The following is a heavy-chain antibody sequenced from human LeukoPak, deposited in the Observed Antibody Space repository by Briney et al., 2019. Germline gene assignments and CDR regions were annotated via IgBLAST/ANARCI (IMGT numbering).Heavy chain of an antibody. CDR2: IKQDGSEK. CDR3: ARQSMGFDY. D-gene: IGHD2-8*01. Sequence: LGGSLRLSCAASGFTVSSNYMSWVRQAPGKGLEWVANIKQDGSEKYYVDSVKGRFTISRDNAKNSLYLQMNSLRAEDTAVYYCARQSMGFDYWGQGTLVTVSS. J-gene: IGHJ4*02. V-gene: IGHV3-7*01. CDR1: GFTVSSNY.